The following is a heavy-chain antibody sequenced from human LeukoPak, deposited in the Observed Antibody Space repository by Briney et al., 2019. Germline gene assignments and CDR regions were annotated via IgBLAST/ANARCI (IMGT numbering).Heavy chain of an antibody. CDR1: EFTFSNYG. Sequence: GKSLRLSCAASEFTFSNYGMHWVRQAPGKCLELVAGISSDGSEEYYADSVEGPFAISRDNPKNTLYLEMNSLRAEDTAVYYCAKGDSGFYFYFDYWGQGTLVTVSS. J-gene: IGHJ4*02. V-gene: IGHV3-30*18. CDR2: ISSDGSEE. D-gene: IGHD3-22*01. CDR3: AKGDSGFYFYFDY.